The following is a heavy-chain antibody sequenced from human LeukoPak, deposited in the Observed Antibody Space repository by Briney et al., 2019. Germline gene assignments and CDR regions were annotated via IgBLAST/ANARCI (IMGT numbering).Heavy chain of an antibody. J-gene: IGHJ6*03. V-gene: IGHV4-59*01. CDR1: GGSISSYY. CDR3: ARGGYYYMDV. Sequence: PSETLSLTCTVSGGSISSYYWSWIRQPPGKGLEWIGYIYYSGSTNCNPSLKSRVSMSVDTSKNQFSLKLSSVTAADTAVYYCARGGYYYMDVWGKGTTVTVSS. CDR2: IYYSGST.